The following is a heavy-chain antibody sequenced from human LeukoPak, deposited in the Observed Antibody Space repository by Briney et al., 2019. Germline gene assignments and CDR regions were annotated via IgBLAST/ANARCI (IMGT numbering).Heavy chain of an antibody. CDR2: ISSSSSTI. CDR1: GFTFSSYS. V-gene: IGHV3-48*01. J-gene: IGHJ3*02. Sequence: QPGGSLRLSCAASGFTFSSYSMNWVRQAPGEGLEWVSYISSSSSTIYYADSVKGRFTISRDNAKNSLYLQMNSLRAEDTAVYYCARDFYGSGSYYWSDAFDIWGQGTMVTVSS. CDR3: ARDFYGSGSYYWSDAFDI. D-gene: IGHD3-10*01.